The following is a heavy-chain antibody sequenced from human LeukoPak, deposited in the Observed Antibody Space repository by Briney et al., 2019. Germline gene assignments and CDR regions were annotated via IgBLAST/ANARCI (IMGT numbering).Heavy chain of an antibody. V-gene: IGHV4-61*02. D-gene: IGHD3-16*01. CDR3: ARRGWGEYYFDY. Sequence: SQTLSLTCTVSGGSISSGSYYWSWIRQPAGKGLEWIGRIYTSGSTNYNPSLKSRVTISVDTSKNQFSLKLSSVTAADTAVYYCARRGWGEYYFDYWGQGTLVTVSS. CDR1: GGSISSGSYY. J-gene: IGHJ4*02. CDR2: IYTSGST.